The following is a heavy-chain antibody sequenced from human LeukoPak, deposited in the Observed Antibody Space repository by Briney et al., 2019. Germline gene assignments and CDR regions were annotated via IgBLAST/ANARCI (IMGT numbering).Heavy chain of an antibody. CDR2: INASGGST. CDR1: GYTFTIYY. J-gene: IGHJ5*02. D-gene: IGHD2-15*01. CDR3: AREGWGYYQERWFDT. V-gene: IGHV1-46*01. Sequence: ASVKVSFNSSGYTFTIYYMHWLRQAPGQGLEWVGIINASGGSTSYAQKFQGRVTMTRDTSTSTVYMELSSLRSEDTAVYYCAREGWGYYQERWFDTWGQGTLVTVSS.